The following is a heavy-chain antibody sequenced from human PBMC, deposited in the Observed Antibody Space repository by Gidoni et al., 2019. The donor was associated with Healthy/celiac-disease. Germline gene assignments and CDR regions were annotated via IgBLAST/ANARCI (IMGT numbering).Heavy chain of an antibody. V-gene: IGHV3-13*01. J-gene: IGHJ4*02. D-gene: IGHD2-2*01. CDR1: GFTFSRYD. Sequence: EVQLVASGGGLVQPGGSLRLSWAASGFTFSRYDMHWVRQATGKGLGWVSAIGTAGDTYYPGSVKGRFTISRENAKNSLYLQMNSLRAGDTAVYYCARGAGYCSSTSCYPFDYWGQGTLVTVSS. CDR3: ARGAGYCSSTSCYPFDY. CDR2: IGTAGDT.